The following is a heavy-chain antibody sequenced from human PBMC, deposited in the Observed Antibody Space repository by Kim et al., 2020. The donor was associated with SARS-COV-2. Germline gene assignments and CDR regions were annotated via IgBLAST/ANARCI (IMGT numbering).Heavy chain of an antibody. V-gene: IGHV4-34*01. Sequence: GSTNYNPSLKSRVTISVDTSKNQFSLKLSSVTAADTAVYYCATEEGAFDIWGQGTMVTVSS. CDR2: GST. CDR3: ATEEGAFDI. J-gene: IGHJ3*02.